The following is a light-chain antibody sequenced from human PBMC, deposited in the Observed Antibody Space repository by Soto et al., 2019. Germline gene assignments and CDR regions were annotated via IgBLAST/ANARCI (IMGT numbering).Light chain of an antibody. J-gene: IGKJ5*01. CDR1: QSVGSS. Sequence: EIVMTQSPATLSVSPGERATLSCRASQSVGSSLAWYQQRPGQAPRLLIYGASTRATGIPARFGGSGSGTEFTLSISILQFEDFATYYCQQYNNWPPITFGQGTRLEIK. CDR3: QQYNNWPPIT. CDR2: GAS. V-gene: IGKV3-15*01.